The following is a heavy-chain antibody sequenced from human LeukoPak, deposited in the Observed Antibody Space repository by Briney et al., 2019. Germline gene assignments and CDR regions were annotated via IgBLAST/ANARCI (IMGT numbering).Heavy chain of an antibody. CDR3: AKAPQTFDAFDI. CDR2: ISSGGDSA. V-gene: IGHV3-23*01. Sequence: WGSLRLSCAASGFTFSSYAMTWVRQAPGKGLEWVSAISSGGDSAYYADSVKGRFAISRDNSKNTLYLQMNSLRAEDTAVYYCAKAPQTFDAFDIWGQGTMVTVSS. J-gene: IGHJ3*02. CDR1: GFTFSSYA.